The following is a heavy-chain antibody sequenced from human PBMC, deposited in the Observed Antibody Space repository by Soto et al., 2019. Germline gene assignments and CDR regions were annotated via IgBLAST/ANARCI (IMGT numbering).Heavy chain of an antibody. CDR3: ARGRSRYGGNGDAFDI. CDR1: GGSISSGGYY. D-gene: IGHD2-15*01. J-gene: IGHJ3*02. CDR2: IYYSGST. V-gene: IGHV4-31*03. Sequence: QVQLQESGPGLVKPSQTLSLTCTVSGGSISSGGYYWSWIRQHPGKGLEWIGYIYYSGSTYYNPSLKSRVTISVATSKNQFSLKLSSVTAADTAVYYCARGRSRYGGNGDAFDIWGQGTMVTVSS.